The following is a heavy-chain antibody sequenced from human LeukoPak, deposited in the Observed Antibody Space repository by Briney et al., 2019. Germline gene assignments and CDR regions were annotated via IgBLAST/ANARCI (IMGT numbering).Heavy chain of an antibody. Sequence: PSETLPLTCTVSGGSISSYYWSWIRQPAGKGLEWIGRIYTSGSTNYNPSLKSRVTMSVDTSKNQFSLKLTSVTAADTAVYYCAASYSSRTFDYWGQGTLVTVSS. CDR2: IYTSGST. CDR3: AASYSSRTFDY. D-gene: IGHD6-13*01. CDR1: GGSISSYY. J-gene: IGHJ4*02. V-gene: IGHV4-4*07.